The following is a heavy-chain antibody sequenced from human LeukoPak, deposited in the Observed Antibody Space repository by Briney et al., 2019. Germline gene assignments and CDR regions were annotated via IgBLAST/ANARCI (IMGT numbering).Heavy chain of an antibody. Sequence: ASVKVSCKASGYTFTGYYMHWVRQAPGRGLEWMGWINPNSGGTNYAQKFQGRVTMTRDTSISTAYMELSRLRSDDTAVYYCARDPASSGWTNDYWGQGTLVTVSS. D-gene: IGHD6-19*01. CDR3: ARDPASSGWTNDY. V-gene: IGHV1-2*02. J-gene: IGHJ4*02. CDR1: GYTFTGYY. CDR2: INPNSGGT.